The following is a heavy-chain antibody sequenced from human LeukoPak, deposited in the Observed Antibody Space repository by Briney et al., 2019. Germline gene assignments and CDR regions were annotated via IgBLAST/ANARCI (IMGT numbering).Heavy chain of an antibody. J-gene: IGHJ6*02. CDR2: ISSSGSTI. D-gene: IGHD3-10*01. CDR3: AGVPPPMVRGVINHYYYYGVDV. CDR1: GFTFSDYY. V-gene: IGHV3-11*01. Sequence: GGSLRLSCAASGFTFSDYYMSWIRQAPGKGLEWVSYISSSGSTIYYADSVKGRFTISRDNAKNSLYLQMNSLRAEDTAVYYCAGVPPPMVRGVINHYYYYGVDVWGQGTTVTVSS.